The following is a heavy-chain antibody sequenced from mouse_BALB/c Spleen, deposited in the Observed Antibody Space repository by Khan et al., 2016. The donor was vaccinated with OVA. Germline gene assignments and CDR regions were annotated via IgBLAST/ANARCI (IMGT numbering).Heavy chain of an antibody. Sequence: EVQLQESGPGLVKPSQSLSLTCTVTGYSITSDYAWNWIRQFPGNKLEWMGYISYSGSTSYNPSLKSRISITRDTSKNQFLLQLNSVTTEDTATYHCASSRPNSSITSGYFDYWGQGTTLTVSS. V-gene: IGHV3-2*02. J-gene: IGHJ2*01. CDR1: GYSITSDYA. D-gene: IGHD1-3*01. CDR3: ASSRPNSSITSGYFDY. CDR2: ISYSGST.